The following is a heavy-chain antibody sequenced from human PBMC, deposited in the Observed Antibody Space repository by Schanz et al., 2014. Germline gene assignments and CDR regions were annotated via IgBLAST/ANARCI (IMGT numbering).Heavy chain of an antibody. Sequence: QVPLVESGGGLVKPGGSLRLSCAASGFIFNDYYMTWIRQAPGKGLEWVSDISDSGDSTHYADSVKGRFTISRDNAKNSLFLQMNSLSAEDTAVYYCAKVAPAATYLDSWGLGTLVTVSS. D-gene: IGHD2-2*01. CDR2: ISDSGDST. V-gene: IGHV3-11*01. CDR3: AKVAPAATYLDS. J-gene: IGHJ4*02. CDR1: GFIFNDYY.